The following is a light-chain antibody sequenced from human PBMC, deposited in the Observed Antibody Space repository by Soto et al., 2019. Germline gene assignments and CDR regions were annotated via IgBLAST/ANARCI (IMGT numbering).Light chain of an antibody. CDR1: QSVSNNY. Sequence: ELVLTQSQGTPSLSPGERATLSCRASQSVSNNYLAWYRQKPGHAPRLLIYDASNRATGIPARFSGSGSGTEFALTISSRQPHDFASYSYHGYNNDSTLTFGGGT. V-gene: IGKV3-11*01. CDR3: HGYNNDSTLT. CDR2: DAS. J-gene: IGKJ4*01.